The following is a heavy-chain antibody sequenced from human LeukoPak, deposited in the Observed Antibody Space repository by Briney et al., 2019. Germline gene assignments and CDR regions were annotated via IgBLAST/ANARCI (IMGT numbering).Heavy chain of an antibody. V-gene: IGHV4-38-2*01. J-gene: IGHJ4*02. Sequence: PSETLSLTCAVSGYSISSGYYWGWIRQPPGKGLEWIGSIYHSGSTYYNPSLKSRVTISVDTSKNQFSLKLSSVTAADTAVYYCASSYDFWSGYYFDYWGQGTLATVSS. CDR3: ASSYDFWSGYYFDY. D-gene: IGHD3-3*01. CDR1: GYSISSGYY. CDR2: IYHSGST.